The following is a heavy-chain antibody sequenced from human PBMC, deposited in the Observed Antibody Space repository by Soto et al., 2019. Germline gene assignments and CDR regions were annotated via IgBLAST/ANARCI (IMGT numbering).Heavy chain of an antibody. CDR1: GGTFSSYT. J-gene: IGHJ3*02. D-gene: IGHD2-21*02. CDR2: IIPILGIA. Sequence: QVQLVQSGAEVKKPGSSVKVSCKASGGTFSSYTISWVRQAPGQGLEWMGRIIPILGIANYAQKFQGRVTITAAKSTSTASMELSSLRSEDTAVYYCARVPLPAYCGGDCYYDAFDIWGQGTMVTVSS. V-gene: IGHV1-69*02. CDR3: ARVPLPAYCGGDCYYDAFDI.